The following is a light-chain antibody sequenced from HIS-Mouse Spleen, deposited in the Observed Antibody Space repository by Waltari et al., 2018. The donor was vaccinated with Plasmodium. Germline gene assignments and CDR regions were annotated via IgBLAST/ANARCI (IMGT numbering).Light chain of an antibody. CDR2: GAS. CDR3: QQYNNWPRGT. J-gene: IGKJ1*01. CDR1: QSVRSI. Sequence: EIVMTQSPATLSVSPGERATLSCRASQSVRSILAWDQQKPGQAPRLLLYGASTRATGIPSRFSGSGAGTEFTLTISSMQSEDLAVYYCQQYNNWPRGTFGQGTKVEIK. V-gene: IGKV3-15*01.